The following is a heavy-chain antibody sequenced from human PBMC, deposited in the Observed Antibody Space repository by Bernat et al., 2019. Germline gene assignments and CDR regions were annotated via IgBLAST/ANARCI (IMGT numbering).Heavy chain of an antibody. Sequence: QVQLVESGGGVVQPGRSLRLSCAASGFTFSSYGMHWVRQAPGKGLEWVAVISDDGSNKYYADSVKGRFTISRDNSKNTLYLQMSSLRAEDTAVYYCAKDLAGTFDYWGQGTLVTVSS. J-gene: IGHJ4*02. CDR3: AKDLAGTFDY. CDR2: ISDDGSNK. CDR1: GFTFSSYG. D-gene: IGHD6-13*01. V-gene: IGHV3-30*18.